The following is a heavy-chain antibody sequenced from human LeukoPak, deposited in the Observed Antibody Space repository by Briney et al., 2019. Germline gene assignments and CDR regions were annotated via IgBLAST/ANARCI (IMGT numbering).Heavy chain of an antibody. CDR2: ISGSAGST. D-gene: IGHD1-7*01. CDR3: ARGITGTTSHYYYYYYMDV. CDR1: GFTFSSYA. V-gene: IGHV3-23*01. J-gene: IGHJ6*03. Sequence: GGSLRLSCAASGFTFSSYAMSWVRQAPGKGLEWVSAISGSAGSTYYADSVKGRFTISRDNSKNTLYLQMNSLRAEDTAVYYCARGITGTTSHYYYYYYMDVWGKGTTVTVSS.